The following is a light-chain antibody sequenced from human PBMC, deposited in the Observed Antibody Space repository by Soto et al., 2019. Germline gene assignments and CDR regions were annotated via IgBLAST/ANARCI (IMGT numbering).Light chain of an antibody. CDR3: QHYGNSPPSVT. J-gene: IGKJ3*01. CDR1: QSVSSY. V-gene: IGKV3-20*01. CDR2: GAS. Sequence: IVLTQSPATLSLSPGERATLSCRASQSVSSYLVWYQQKPGQAPRLLIYGASSRATGIPDRFSGSGSGTDFTLTISRLEPEDFAVYYCQHYGNSPPSVTFGPGTKVDIK.